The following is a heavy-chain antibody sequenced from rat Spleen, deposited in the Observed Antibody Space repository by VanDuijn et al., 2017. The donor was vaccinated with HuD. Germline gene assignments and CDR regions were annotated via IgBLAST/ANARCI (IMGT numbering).Heavy chain of an antibody. CDR2: VSSDGVNT. CDR1: GFTFSRYW. D-gene: IGHD1-2*01. J-gene: IGHJ2*01. CDR3: ARRGYSSYMDY. V-gene: IGHV5-58*01. Sequence: EVQLVESGGGLVQPGKSLKLSCVASGFTFSRYWMYWVGQAPGKGLEWVSSVSSDGVNTYYPDSVKGRFTISRDNAENIVYLQMDSLRSEDTATYYCARRGYSSYMDYWGQGVMVTVSS.